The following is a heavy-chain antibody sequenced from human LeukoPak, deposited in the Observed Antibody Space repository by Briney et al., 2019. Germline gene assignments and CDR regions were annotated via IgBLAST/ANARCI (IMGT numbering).Heavy chain of an antibody. Sequence: GGSLRLSCAASGFTFSSNWMSWVRLAPGKGLEWVANIKEDGTETYYVDSVKGRFTISRDNAKNSLYLQMNSLRVEDTAVYYCAKEGRSLQTYWGQGTLVTVSS. CDR1: GFTFSSNW. J-gene: IGHJ4*02. CDR3: AKEGRSLQTY. D-gene: IGHD5-24*01. CDR2: IKEDGTET. V-gene: IGHV3-7*03.